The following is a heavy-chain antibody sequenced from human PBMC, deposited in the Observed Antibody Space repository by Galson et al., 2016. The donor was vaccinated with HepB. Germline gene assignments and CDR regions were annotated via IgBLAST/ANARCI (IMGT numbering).Heavy chain of an antibody. J-gene: IGHJ6*02. CDR2: IYTGGST. CDR1: GFTVKTNY. Sequence: SLRLSCAASGFTVKTNYLNWVRQAPGKGLEWVSVIYTGGSTFYADFVKGRFTISRDTSKNTLYLQMNGLRAEDTAVYYCATVTRFLVRFGMDVWGQGTTVTVSS. V-gene: IGHV3-53*01. CDR3: ATVTRFLVRFGMDV. D-gene: IGHD3-3*01.